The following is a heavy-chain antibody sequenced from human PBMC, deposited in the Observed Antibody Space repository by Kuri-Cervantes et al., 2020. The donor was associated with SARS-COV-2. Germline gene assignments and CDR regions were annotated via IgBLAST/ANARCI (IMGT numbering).Heavy chain of an antibody. D-gene: IGHD3-3*01. J-gene: IGHJ3*02. CDR1: GFTFSNAW. CDR2: IKSKTDGGTT. Sequence: GGSLRLPCAASGFTFSNAWMSWVRQAPGKGLEWVGRIKSKTDGGTTDYAAPVKGRFTISRDDSKNTLYLQMNSLKTEDTAVYYCTTYYDFWSGYYSSDAFDIWGQGTMVTVS. V-gene: IGHV3-15*01. CDR3: TTYYDFWSGYYSSDAFDI.